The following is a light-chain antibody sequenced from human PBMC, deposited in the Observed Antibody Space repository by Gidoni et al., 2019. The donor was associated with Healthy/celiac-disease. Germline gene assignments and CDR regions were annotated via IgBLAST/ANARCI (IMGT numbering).Light chain of an antibody. Sequence: EIGLTQSPGTLSLSPGERATLSCRASQSVSSSYLAWYQQIPGQAPRLLIYGASSRATGIPDRFSGSGSGTDFTLTISRLEPEDFAVYYCQQYGSSPKLTFGGXTKVEIK. V-gene: IGKV3-20*01. J-gene: IGKJ4*01. CDR1: QSVSSSY. CDR3: QQYGSSPKLT. CDR2: GAS.